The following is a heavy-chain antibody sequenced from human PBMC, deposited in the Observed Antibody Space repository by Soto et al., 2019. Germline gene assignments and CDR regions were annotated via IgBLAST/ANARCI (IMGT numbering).Heavy chain of an antibody. J-gene: IGHJ4*02. CDR2: INPSGGST. CDR1: GYTFTSYY. V-gene: IGHV1-46*01. CDR3: AGGQSSGWYRGGEYYFDY. Sequence: QVQLVQSGAEVKKPGASVKVSCKASGYTFTSYYMHWVRQAPGQGLEWMGIINPSGGSTSYAQKFPGRVTMTRDPSTSTVYMELSSLRSEDTAVYYCAGGQSSGWYRGGEYYFDYWGQGTLVTVSS. D-gene: IGHD6-19*01.